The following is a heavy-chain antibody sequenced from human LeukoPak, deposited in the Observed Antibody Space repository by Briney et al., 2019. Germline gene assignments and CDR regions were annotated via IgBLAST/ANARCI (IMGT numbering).Heavy chain of an antibody. Sequence: GGSLRLSCAVSGFTFNNYAMNWVRQAPGKGLEWVAFIWFDGSNKHYADSVKGRFTISRDNSEDTLYLQMNSLRAEDTAVYYCVRDPSGSGFAFDSWGQGALVTVSS. CDR1: GFTFNNYA. CDR2: IWFDGSNK. CDR3: VRDPSGSGFAFDS. D-gene: IGHD1-1*01. J-gene: IGHJ4*02. V-gene: IGHV3-33*08.